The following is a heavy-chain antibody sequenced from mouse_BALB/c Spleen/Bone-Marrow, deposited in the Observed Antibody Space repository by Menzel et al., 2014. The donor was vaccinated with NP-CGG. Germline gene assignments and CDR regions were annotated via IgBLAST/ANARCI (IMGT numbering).Heavy chain of an antibody. V-gene: IGHV5-12-1*01. CDR1: GFAFSSYD. Sequence: EVQLVESGGGLVKPGGSLKLSCAASGFAFSSYDMSWVRQTPEKRLAWVAYISSGGGSTYYPDTVKGRFTISRDNAKNTLYLQMSSLKSEDTAMYYCAREVLRDYFDYWGQGTTLTGSS. D-gene: IGHD1-1*01. CDR2: ISSGGGST. CDR3: AREVLRDYFDY. J-gene: IGHJ2*01.